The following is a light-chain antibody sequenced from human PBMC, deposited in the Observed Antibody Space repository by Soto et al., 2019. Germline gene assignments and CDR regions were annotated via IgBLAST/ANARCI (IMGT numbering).Light chain of an antibody. V-gene: IGKV1-39*01. Sequence: DIPMTQSPSSLSASVGDRVTITCRASQSISSYLNWYQQKPGKAPKLLIYAASSLQSGVPSRFSGSGSGTDFTLTISSLQVEDFATYYCQQSYSTLPYTFGQGTKLEIK. CDR1: QSISSY. CDR3: QQSYSTLPYT. J-gene: IGKJ2*01. CDR2: AAS.